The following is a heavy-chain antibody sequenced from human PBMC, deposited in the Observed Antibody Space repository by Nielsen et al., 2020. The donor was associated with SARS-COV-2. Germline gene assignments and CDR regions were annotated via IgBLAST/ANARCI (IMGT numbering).Heavy chain of an antibody. CDR2: IFSNDEK. V-gene: IGHV2-26*01. Sequence: SGPPLLNPTATLTLPCTVSGFSLRHATMPVRWIRQPPGKALEWLAHIFSNDEKSYSTSLKSRLTISKDTSKSQVVLTMTNMDPVDTATYYCARIVDYYDSSGLDYWGQGTLVTVSS. CDR3: ARIVDYYDSSGLDY. J-gene: IGHJ4*02. D-gene: IGHD3-22*01. CDR1: GFSLRHATMP.